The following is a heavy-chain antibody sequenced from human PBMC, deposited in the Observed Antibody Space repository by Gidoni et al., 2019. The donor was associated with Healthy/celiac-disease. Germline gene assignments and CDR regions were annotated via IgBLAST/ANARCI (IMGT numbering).Heavy chain of an antibody. CDR2: ISYDGSNK. V-gene: IGHV3-30-3*01. J-gene: IGHJ1*01. CDR1: GFTFSSYA. Sequence: QVQLVESGGGVVQPGRSLRLSCAASGFTFSSYAMHWVRQAPGKGLEWVAVISYDGSNKYYADSVKGRFTISRDNSKNTLYLQMNSLRAEDTAVYYCARAPILTYSSLLGEYFQHWGQGTLVTVSS. D-gene: IGHD6-13*01. CDR3: ARAPILTYSSLLGEYFQH.